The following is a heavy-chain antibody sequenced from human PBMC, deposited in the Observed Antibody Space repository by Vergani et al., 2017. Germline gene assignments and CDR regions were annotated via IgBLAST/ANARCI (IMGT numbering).Heavy chain of an antibody. CDR3: ARSISSWYWDY. V-gene: IGHV4-38-2*02. CDR2: SDHSGST. J-gene: IGHJ4*02. D-gene: IGHD6-13*01. Sequence: QVQLQESGPGLVKPSETLSLTCTVSGDSISSGYYWGWIRQPPGKGLEWIGSSDHSGSTYYNPSLKSRVTISVDTSKNQFSLKLSSVTAADTAVYYCARSISSWYWDYWNQGTLVTVSS. CDR1: GDSISSGYY.